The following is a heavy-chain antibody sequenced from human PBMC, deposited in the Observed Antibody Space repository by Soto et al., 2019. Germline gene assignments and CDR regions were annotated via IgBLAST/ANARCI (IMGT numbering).Heavy chain of an antibody. CDR2: VSYDGSDR. V-gene: IGHV3-30*18. CDR3: AKDRESAAPGPFDF. CDR1: GFTFGSYG. Sequence: GGSLRLSCAASGFTFGSYGMHWVRQAPGKGLEWVAIVSYDGSDRNYAASVKGRFTISRDNSKNTMSMQMNSLRAEDTAVYYCAKDRESAAPGPFDFWGQGTLVNVS. J-gene: IGHJ4*02. D-gene: IGHD6-13*01.